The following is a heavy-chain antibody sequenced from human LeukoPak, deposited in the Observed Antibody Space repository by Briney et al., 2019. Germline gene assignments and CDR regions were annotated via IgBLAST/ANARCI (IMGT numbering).Heavy chain of an antibody. V-gene: IGHV4-61*02. CDR2: IYTSGST. D-gene: IGHD3-22*01. CDR3: ARGLYYDSSGYYYGWFDP. Sequence: SETLSLTCTVSGGSISSGNYYWGWIRQPAGKGLEWIGRIYTSGSTNYNPSLKSRVTILVDTSKNQFSLKLSSVTAAGTAVYYCARGLYYDSSGYYYGWFDPWGQGTLVTVSS. CDR1: GGSISSGNYY. J-gene: IGHJ5*02.